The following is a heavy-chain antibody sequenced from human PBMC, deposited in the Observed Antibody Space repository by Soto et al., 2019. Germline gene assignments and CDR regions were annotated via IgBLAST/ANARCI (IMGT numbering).Heavy chain of an antibody. CDR1: GGSISSSSYY. V-gene: IGHV4-39*01. Sequence: SETLSLTCTVSGGSISSSSYYWGWIRQPPGKGLEWIGSIYYSGSTYYNPSLKSRVTISVDTSKNQFSLKLSSVTAADTAVYYCATPYYDYVWGSYRYSPTESELYYYGMDVWGQGTTVTVSS. J-gene: IGHJ6*02. CDR3: ATPYYDYVWGSYRYSPTESELYYYGMDV. D-gene: IGHD3-16*02. CDR2: IYYSGST.